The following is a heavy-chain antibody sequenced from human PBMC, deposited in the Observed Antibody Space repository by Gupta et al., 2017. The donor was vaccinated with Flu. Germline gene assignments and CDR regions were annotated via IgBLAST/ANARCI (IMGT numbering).Heavy chain of an antibody. Sequence: SGNFYWSGIRQPPGKGLEWMGYIYNSGTAKYNPSLQSRVTISIDTSKNQFSLDLTSVTAADTAVYYCARGWGSGWVDYWGQGTLVTVSS. CDR1: SGNFY. D-gene: IGHD6-19*01. CDR3: ARGWGSGWVDY. CDR2: IYNSGTA. V-gene: IGHV4-61*01. J-gene: IGHJ4*02.